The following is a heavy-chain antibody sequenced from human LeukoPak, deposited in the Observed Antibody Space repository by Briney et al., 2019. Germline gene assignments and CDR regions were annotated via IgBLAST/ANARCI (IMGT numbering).Heavy chain of an antibody. CDR2: IDYSGST. D-gene: IGHD2-2*01. V-gene: IGHV4-59*01. CDR3: ARDYIVVVPAAKGSRDWYFDL. CDR1: GGSISSYY. Sequence: SETVSLTCTGSGGSISSYYWIWIRQPPGKGLEWVGYIDYSGSTNYNPSLKSRVTISVDTSKNQFSLKQSSVTAADTAVYYCARDYIVVVPAAKGSRDWYFDLWGRGTLVTVSS. J-gene: IGHJ2*01.